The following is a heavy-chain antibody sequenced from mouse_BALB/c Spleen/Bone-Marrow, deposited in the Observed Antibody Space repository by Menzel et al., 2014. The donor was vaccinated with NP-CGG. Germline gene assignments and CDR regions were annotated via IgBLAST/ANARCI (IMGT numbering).Heavy chain of an antibody. V-gene: IGHV4-1*02. Sequence: EVKLMESGGGLVQPGGSLKLSCAASGFDFSRYWMTWVRQAPGKGLEWIGEINPDSSTINYTPSLKEKFIISRDNAKNTLYLQMSKVRSEDSALYYCARPGYYGYQDVWGAGTTVTVSS. D-gene: IGHD1-2*01. CDR1: GFDFSRYW. J-gene: IGHJ1*01. CDR2: INPDSSTI. CDR3: ARPGYYGYQDV.